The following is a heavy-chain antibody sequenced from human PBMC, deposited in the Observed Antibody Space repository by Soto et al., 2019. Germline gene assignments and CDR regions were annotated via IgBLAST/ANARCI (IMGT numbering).Heavy chain of an antibody. CDR2: IYHSGST. CDR3: ARAHYGDYGYGMDX. V-gene: IGHV4-30-2*01. D-gene: IGHD4-17*01. J-gene: IGHJ6*02. CDR1: GGSISSGGYS. Sequence: PSETLSLTCAVSGGSISSGGYSWSWIRQPPGKGLEWIGYIYHSGSTYYNPSLKSRVTISVDRSKNQFSLKLSSVTAADTAVYYCARAHYGDYGYGMDXWGQGTTVTVSS.